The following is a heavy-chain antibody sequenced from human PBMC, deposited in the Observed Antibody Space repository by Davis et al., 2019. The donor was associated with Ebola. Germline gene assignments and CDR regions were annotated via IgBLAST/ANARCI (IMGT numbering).Heavy chain of an antibody. CDR3: SRDPGLSYGMDV. J-gene: IGHJ6*02. CDR2: IIPIFGTA. V-gene: IGHV1-69*06. D-gene: IGHD3/OR15-3a*01. CDR1: GGTFSSYA. Sequence: SVKVSCKASGGTFSSYAISWVRKAPGQGLEWMGGIIPIFGTANYAQKFQGRVTITADKSTSTAYMELRSLRSDDTAVYYCSRDPGLSYGMDVWGQGTTVTVSS.